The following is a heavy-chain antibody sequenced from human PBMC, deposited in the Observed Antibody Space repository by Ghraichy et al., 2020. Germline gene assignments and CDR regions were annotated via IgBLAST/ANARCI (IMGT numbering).Heavy chain of an antibody. CDR3: ASLPLLRFLEYGMDV. V-gene: IGHV3-48*02. Sequence: GGSLRLSCAASGFTFSSYSMNWVRQAPGKGLEWVSYISSSSSTICYADSVKGRFTISRDNAKNSLYLQMNSLRDEDTAVYYCASLPLLRFLEYGMDVWGQGTTVTVSS. CDR1: GFTFSSYS. CDR2: ISSSSSTI. J-gene: IGHJ6*02. D-gene: IGHD3-3*01.